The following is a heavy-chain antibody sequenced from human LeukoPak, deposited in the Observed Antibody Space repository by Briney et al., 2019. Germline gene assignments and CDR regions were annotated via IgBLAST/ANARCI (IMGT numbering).Heavy chain of an antibody. J-gene: IGHJ4*02. CDR3: AREPPASGYFDY. CDR2: INPSDGGT. V-gene: IGHV1-46*01. CDR1: GYTFTSYY. Sequence: ASVKVSCRASGYTFTSYYMHWVRQAPGQGLEWMGIINPSDGGTSYAQKFQGRVTMTRDTSTSTVYMELSSLRSEDTAVYHCAREPPASGYFDYWGQGSLATVSS.